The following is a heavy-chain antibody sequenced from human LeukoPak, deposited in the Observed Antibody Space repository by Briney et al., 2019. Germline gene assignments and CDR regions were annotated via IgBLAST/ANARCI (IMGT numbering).Heavy chain of an antibody. V-gene: IGHV3-23*01. J-gene: IGHJ4*02. CDR2: ISGSGGST. CDR3: AKNVWGSYYGGFDY. D-gene: IGHD3-16*01. CDR1: GFTFSSYA. Sequence: GGSLRLSCAASGFTFSSYAMSWVRQAPGKGLEWVSAISGSGGSTYYADSVKGRFTISRDTSKNTLYLQMNSLRAEDTAVYYCAKNVWGSYYGGFDYWGQGTLVTVSS.